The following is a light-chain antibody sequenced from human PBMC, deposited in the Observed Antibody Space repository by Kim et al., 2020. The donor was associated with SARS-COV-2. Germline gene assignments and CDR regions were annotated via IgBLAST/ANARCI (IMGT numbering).Light chain of an antibody. J-gene: IGLJ1*01. CDR2: NDG. Sequence: QSALTQPASVSGSPGQSITISCTGTSSDVGGFNSVSWYQQPPGKAPKLLIYNDGHRPSGVSDRFSASSSGNSASLTISGLQAEDEADYYCSSYTSISTRVFGTGTKVTVL. CDR1: SSDVGGFNS. V-gene: IGLV2-14*03. CDR3: SSYTSISTRV.